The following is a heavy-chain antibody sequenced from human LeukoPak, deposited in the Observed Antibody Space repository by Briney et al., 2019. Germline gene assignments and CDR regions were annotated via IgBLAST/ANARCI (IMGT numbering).Heavy chain of an antibody. D-gene: IGHD2/OR15-2a*01. J-gene: IGHJ3*02. CDR2: IYYSGST. CDR3: ARLEYDLHAFDI. CDR1: GGSISSYY. Sequence: SETLSLTCTVSGGSISSYYWSWIRQPPGKGLEWIGYIYYSGSTNYNPSLKSRVTISVDTPKNQFSLKLSSVTAADTAVYYCARLEYDLHAFDIWGQGTMVTVSS. V-gene: IGHV4-59*08.